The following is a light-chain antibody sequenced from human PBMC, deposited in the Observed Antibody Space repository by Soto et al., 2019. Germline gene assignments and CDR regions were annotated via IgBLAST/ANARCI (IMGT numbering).Light chain of an antibody. CDR2: RGS. J-gene: IGKJ1*01. CDR3: QDYGTSAPWT. Sequence: VLTQSPGTLSLSPGERATLSCRASQNIRGNELAWYQQKPGQAPRLLIYRGSSRATGIPDRFSGRGSGIDFTLTTTRLEPEDFAVYYCQDYGTSAPWTFGQGTTVEIK. CDR1: QNIRGNE. V-gene: IGKV3-20*01.